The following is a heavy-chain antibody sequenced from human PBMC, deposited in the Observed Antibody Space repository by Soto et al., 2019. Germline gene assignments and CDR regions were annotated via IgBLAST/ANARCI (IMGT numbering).Heavy chain of an antibody. J-gene: IGHJ5*02. CDR1: GGSISSGGYY. D-gene: IGHD5-12*01. CDR2: INHSGST. CDR3: AREGGGLRNNWFDP. Sequence: PSETLSLTCAVSGGSISSGGYYWSWIRQPPGKGLEWIGEINHSGSTNYNPSLKSRVTISVDTSKNQFSLKLSSVTAADTAVYYCAREGGGLRNNWFDPWGQGTLVTVSS. V-gene: IGHV4-34*01.